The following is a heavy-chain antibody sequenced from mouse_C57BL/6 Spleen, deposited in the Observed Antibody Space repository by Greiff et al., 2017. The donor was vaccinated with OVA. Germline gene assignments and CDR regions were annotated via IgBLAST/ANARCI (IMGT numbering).Heavy chain of an antibody. CDR2: ISYDGSN. CDR3: ARKRQLRLRTFDY. D-gene: IGHD3-2*02. V-gene: IGHV3-6*01. CDR1: GYSITSGYY. J-gene: IGHJ2*01. Sequence: EVHLVESGPGLVKPSQSLSLTCSVTGYSITSGYYWNWIRQFPGNKLEWMGYISYDGSNNYNPSLKNRISITRDTSKNQFFLKLNSVTTEDTATYYCARKRQLRLRTFDYWGQGTTLTVSS.